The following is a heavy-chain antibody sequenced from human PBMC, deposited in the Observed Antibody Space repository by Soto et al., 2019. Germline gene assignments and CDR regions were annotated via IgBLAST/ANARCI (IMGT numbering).Heavy chain of an antibody. D-gene: IGHD6-19*01. Sequence: QVQLVQSGAEVKKPGSSVKVSSKASGGTFNSYALTWVRQAPGHGLDWMGGIIPIFRSTNYAQKFQGRVTITANRSTSTAYMELSSLRSDDTAVYYCARGLHPTYGSGWRSLYWYFDLWGRGTLVTVSS. CDR1: GGTFNSYA. J-gene: IGHJ2*01. CDR3: ARGLHPTYGSGWRSLYWYFDL. V-gene: IGHV1-69*06. CDR2: IIPIFRST.